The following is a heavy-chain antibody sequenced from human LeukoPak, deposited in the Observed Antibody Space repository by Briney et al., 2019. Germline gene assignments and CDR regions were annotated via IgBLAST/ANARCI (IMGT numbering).Heavy chain of an antibody. J-gene: IGHJ5*02. CDR1: GFTFSTYW. D-gene: IGHD4-11*01. CDR2: IKYDGIEK. CDR3: ARDSVTEPTRDWFDP. Sequence: PGGSLRLSCAASGFTFSTYWMAWVRQAPGKGLEWVANIKYDGIEKYYVDSVKGRFTISRDNAKKSLYLQMNSLRDEDTAVYYCARDSVTEPTRDWFDPWGQGTLVTVSS. V-gene: IGHV3-7*01.